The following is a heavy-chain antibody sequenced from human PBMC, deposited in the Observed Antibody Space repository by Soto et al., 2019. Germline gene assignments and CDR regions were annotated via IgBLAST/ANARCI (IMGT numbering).Heavy chain of an antibody. D-gene: IGHD3-3*01. J-gene: IGHJ6*02. V-gene: IGHV1-69*13. CDR3: ARDFGVVTPKAYYYYGMDV. CDR2: IVPIFGTA. CDR1: GGTFSSYA. Sequence: SVKVSCKASGGTFSSYAISWVRQAPGQGLEWMGGIVPIFGTANYAQKFQGRVTITADESTSTAYMELSSLRSEDTAVYYCARDFGVVTPKAYYYYGMDVWGQGTTVTVSS.